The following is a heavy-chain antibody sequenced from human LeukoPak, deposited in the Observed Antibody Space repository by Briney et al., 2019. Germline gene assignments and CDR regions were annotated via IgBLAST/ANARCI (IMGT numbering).Heavy chain of an antibody. CDR2: INEDGSEK. J-gene: IGHJ4*02. D-gene: IGHD3-3*02. Sequence: GGSLRLSCVASGFTFSTYSMSWVRQAPGKGLEWVANINEDGSEKFYVDSVKGRFTISRDNAKDSLYLQMNSLRVEDTAVFYCARTHQLAEDFWGQGTLVAVSS. CDR3: ARTHQLAEDF. V-gene: IGHV3-7*01. CDR1: GFTFSTYS.